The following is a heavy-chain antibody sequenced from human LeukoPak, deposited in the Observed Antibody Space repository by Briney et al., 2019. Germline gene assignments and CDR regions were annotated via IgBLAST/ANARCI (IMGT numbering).Heavy chain of an antibody. CDR1: GYTFTSYG. Sequence: GASVKVSCKASGYTFTSYGISWVRQAPGQGLEWMGWISAYNGNTNYAQKLQGRVTMTTDTSTSTAYMELRSLRSDDTAVYYCARGPDSGYSYGYGWFDPGAQEPLVTFP. CDR3: ARGPDSGYSYGYGWFDP. D-gene: IGHD5-18*01. CDR2: ISAYNGNT. J-gene: IGHJ5*02. V-gene: IGHV1-18*01.